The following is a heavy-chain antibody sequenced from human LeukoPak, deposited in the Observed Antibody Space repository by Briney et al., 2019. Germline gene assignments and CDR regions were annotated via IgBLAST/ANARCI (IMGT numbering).Heavy chain of an antibody. CDR1: GGSISSYY. V-gene: IGHV4-59*01. J-gene: IGHJ1*01. Sequence: SETLSLTCTVSGGSISSYYWSWIRQPPGKGLEWIGYIYYSGSTNYNPSLKSRVTISVDTSKSQFSLKLSSVTAADTAVYYCAKEGAITGAGTCYFQYWGQGTLVTVSS. CDR3: AKEGAITGAGTCYFQY. CDR2: IYYSGST. D-gene: IGHD6-13*01.